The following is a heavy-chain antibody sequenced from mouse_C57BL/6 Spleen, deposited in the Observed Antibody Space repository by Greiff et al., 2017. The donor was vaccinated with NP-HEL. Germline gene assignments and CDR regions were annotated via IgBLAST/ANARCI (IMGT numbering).Heavy chain of an antibody. D-gene: IGHD2-2*01. CDR1: GYTFTSYW. CDR3: ARRAMVTDYCDY. V-gene: IGHV1-50*01. Sequence: VQLQQSGAELVKPGASVKLSCKASGYTFTSYWMQWVKQRPGQGLEWIGEIDPSDSYTNYNQKFKGKATLTVDTSSSPAYMQLSSLTSEDSAVYYCARRAMVTDYCDYWGQGTTLTVSS. CDR2: IDPSDSYT. J-gene: IGHJ2*01.